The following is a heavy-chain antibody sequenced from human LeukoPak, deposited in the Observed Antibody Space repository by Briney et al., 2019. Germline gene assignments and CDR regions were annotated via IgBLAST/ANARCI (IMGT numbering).Heavy chain of an antibody. V-gene: IGHV1-69*13. CDR3: ARGFDNDEEWYFQH. Sequence: ASVKVSCKASGGTFISYAISWVRQAPGQGREWMGGIIPIFGTANYAQKFQGRVTITADESTSTAYMELSSLRSEDTAVYYCARGFDNDEEWYFQHWGQGTLVTVSS. CDR1: GGTFISYA. J-gene: IGHJ1*01. CDR2: IIPIFGTA. D-gene: IGHD3-9*01.